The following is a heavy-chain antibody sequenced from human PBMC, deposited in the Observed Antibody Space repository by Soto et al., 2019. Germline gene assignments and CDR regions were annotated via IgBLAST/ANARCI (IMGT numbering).Heavy chain of an antibody. V-gene: IGHV1-69*01. CDR3: ARDSAPDIVVVPSAEHMDV. J-gene: IGHJ6*02. CDR1: GGTFSSYA. D-gene: IGHD2-2*01. Sequence: QVQLVQSGAEVKKPGSSVKVSCKASGGTFSSYAISWVRQAPGQGLEWMGGIIPIFGTANYAQKFQGRVTITADESTSTAYMEMSSLRSEDTAVYYCARDSAPDIVVVPSAEHMDVWGQGTTVTVSS. CDR2: IIPIFGTA.